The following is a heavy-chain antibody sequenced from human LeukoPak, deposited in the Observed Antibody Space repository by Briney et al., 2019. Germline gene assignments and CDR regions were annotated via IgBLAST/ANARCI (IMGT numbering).Heavy chain of an antibody. CDR1: GDSISIYY. CDR3: ARDRELGY. D-gene: IGHD3-10*01. Sequence: PSETLSLTCSVPGDSISIYYWSWIRQPPRKGLEWIGYIYNSGSTNYNPSLKSRVTISVDTSKNQFSLKLTSVTAADTAVYYCARDRELGYWGQGTLVTVSS. J-gene: IGHJ4*02. CDR2: IYNSGST. V-gene: IGHV4-59*01.